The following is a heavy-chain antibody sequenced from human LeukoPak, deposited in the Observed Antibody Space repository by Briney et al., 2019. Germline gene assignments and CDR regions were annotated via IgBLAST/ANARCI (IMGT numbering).Heavy chain of an antibody. CDR3: AKDKGGSAKLGPTYYYYGMDV. CDR1: GFTFSSNW. CDR2: IKPDGSAE. J-gene: IGHJ6*02. Sequence: PGGSLRLSCATSGFTFSSNWMSWVRHAPGRGLEWVANIKPDGSAEYYAASVKGRLTISRDNAKNSLYLQMNSLRAEDTALYYCAKDKGGSAKLGPTYYYYGMDVWGQGTTVTVSS. D-gene: IGHD7-27*01. V-gene: IGHV3-7*03.